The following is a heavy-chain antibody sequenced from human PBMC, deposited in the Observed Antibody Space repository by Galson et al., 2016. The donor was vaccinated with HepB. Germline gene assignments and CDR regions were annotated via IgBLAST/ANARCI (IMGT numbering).Heavy chain of an antibody. CDR1: GFTFSHAW. D-gene: IGHD6-13*01. CDR2: VKSSLDGGTT. J-gene: IGHJ4*02. Sequence: SLRLSCAASGFTFSHAWMSWVRQAPGKGLEWVGRVKSSLDGGTTDYAAPAKDRFTISRDDSKHTLYLQMNRLRIKDTAVYYGSLRPTGQQPYYFDDWGQGTLVTVSS. CDR3: SLRPTGQQPYYFDD. V-gene: IGHV3-15*01.